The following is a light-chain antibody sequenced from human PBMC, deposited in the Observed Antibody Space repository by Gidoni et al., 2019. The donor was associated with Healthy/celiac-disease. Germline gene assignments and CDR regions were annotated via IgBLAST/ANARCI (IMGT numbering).Light chain of an antibody. V-gene: IGKV3-20*01. CDR3: QQYGSSFT. CDR2: GAS. Sequence: EIVLTQSPGTLSLSPGERATLSCRASQTVSSTYLAWYQQKPGQAPRLPIYGASNRATGIPDRFSGSGSGTDFTLTISRLEPEDFAVYYCQQYGSSFTFGPGTKVDIK. J-gene: IGKJ3*01. CDR1: QTVSSTY.